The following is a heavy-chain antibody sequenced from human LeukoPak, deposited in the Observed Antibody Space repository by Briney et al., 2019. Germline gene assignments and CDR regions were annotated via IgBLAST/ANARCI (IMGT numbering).Heavy chain of an antibody. CDR2: INPNSGGT. Sequence: ASVKVSCKASGYTFTGYYMHWVRQAPGQGLEWMGWINPNSGGTNYAQKFQGRVTMTRDTSISTAYMELRSLRSDDTAVYYCARINMVRGVLFDYYFDLWGRGTLVTVSS. J-gene: IGHJ2*01. V-gene: IGHV1-2*02. CDR1: GYTFTGYY. CDR3: ARINMVRGVLFDYYFDL. D-gene: IGHD3-10*01.